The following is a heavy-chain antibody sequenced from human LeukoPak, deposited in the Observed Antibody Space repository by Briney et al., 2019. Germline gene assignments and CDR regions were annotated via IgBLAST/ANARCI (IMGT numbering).Heavy chain of an antibody. Sequence: GGSLRLSCAASGFTFSSYGMHWVRQAPGKGLEWVAFIRYDGSNKYYADSVKGRFTISRDNSKNTLYLQMNSLRAEDTAVYYCSKPAAQMYYFDYWGQGTLVTVSS. D-gene: IGHD6-13*01. CDR1: GFTFSSYG. J-gene: IGHJ4*02. V-gene: IGHV3-30*02. CDR2: IRYDGSNK. CDR3: SKPAAQMYYFDY.